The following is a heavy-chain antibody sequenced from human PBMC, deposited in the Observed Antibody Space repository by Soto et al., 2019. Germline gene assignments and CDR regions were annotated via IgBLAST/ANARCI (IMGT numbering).Heavy chain of an antibody. J-gene: IGHJ4*02. V-gene: IGHV4-39*01. D-gene: IGHD1-26*01. Sequence: PSETLSLTCTVSGGSISSSSYYWGWIRQPPGKGLEWIGSIYYSGSTYYNPSLKSRVTISVDTSKNQFSLKLSSVTAADTAVYYCARLSGSYHLDYWGQGTLVTVSS. CDR2: IYYSGST. CDR1: GGSISSSSYY. CDR3: ARLSGSYHLDY.